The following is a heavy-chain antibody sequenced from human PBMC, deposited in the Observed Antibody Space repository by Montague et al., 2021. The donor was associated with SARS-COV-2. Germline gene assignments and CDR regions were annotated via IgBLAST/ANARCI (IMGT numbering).Heavy chain of an antibody. CDR1: VFAFSIYA. CDR3: AKERRLVGDDALDI. J-gene: IGHJ3*02. D-gene: IGHD6-19*01. V-gene: IGHV3-23*01. CDR2: ISISGGNT. Sequence: SLRLSCAASVFAFSIYAMSWVRQAPGKGLEWVSTISISGGNTYXXXSXXGRFTISRDKSKNTLYLQMNGLRAEDTAVYSCAKERRLVGDDALDIWGQVTIVTVSS.